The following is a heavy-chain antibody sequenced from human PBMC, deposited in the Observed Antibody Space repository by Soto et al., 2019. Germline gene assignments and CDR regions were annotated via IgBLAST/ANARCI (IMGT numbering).Heavy chain of an antibody. V-gene: IGHV1-69*13. Sequence: GASVKVSCKASGGTFSSYAISWVRQAPGQGLEWMGGIIPIFGTANYAQKFQGRVTITADESTSTAYMELSSLRSEDTAVYYCARDRSFSSPSEAGTIFGVADYGMDVWGQGTTVTVSS. J-gene: IGHJ6*02. CDR1: GGTFSSYA. CDR2: IIPIFGTA. CDR3: ARDRSFSSPSEAGTIFGVADYGMDV. D-gene: IGHD3-3*01.